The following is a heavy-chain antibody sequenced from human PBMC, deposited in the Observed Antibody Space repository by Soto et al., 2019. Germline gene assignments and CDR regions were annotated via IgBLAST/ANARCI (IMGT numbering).Heavy chain of an antibody. J-gene: IGHJ4*02. D-gene: IGHD5-18*01. CDR3: ARSSGYRYGGVLFY. CDR2: IYYSGST. CDR1: GGSISSSSYY. V-gene: IGHV4-39*01. Sequence: SETLSLTCTVSGGSISSSSYYWGWIRQPPGKGLEWIGSIYYSGSTYYNPSLKSRVTISVDTSKNQFSLKLSSVTAADTAVYYCARSSGYRYGGVLFYWGQGTLVTVSS.